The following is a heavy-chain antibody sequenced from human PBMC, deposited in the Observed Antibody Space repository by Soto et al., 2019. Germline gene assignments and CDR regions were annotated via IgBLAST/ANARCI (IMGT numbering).Heavy chain of an antibody. CDR3: ARHLGYDSSGYYRNWFDP. J-gene: IGHJ5*02. D-gene: IGHD3-22*01. V-gene: IGHV4-59*08. Sequence: SETLSVTCNVPGGSISSYYWSWIRQPPGKGLEWIGYFYYSGSTNYNPSLKSRVTISLDTSKNQFSLKLSSVTAADTAVYYCARHLGYDSSGYYRNWFDPWGQGTLVTVSS. CDR1: GGSISSYY. CDR2: FYYSGST.